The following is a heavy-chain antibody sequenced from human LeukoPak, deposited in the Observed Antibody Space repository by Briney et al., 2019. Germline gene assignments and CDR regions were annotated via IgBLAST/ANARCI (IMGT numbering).Heavy chain of an antibody. CDR2: ISAYNGNT. CDR3: ASTDDYGDQGRPAY. V-gene: IGHV1-18*01. D-gene: IGHD4-17*01. Sequence: ASVKVSCKASGYTFTSYGISWVRQAPGQGLEWMGWISAYNGNTNYAQKLQGRVTMTTDTSTSTAYMELRSLRSDDTAVYYCASTDDYGDQGRPAYWGQGTLVTVSS. CDR1: GYTFTSYG. J-gene: IGHJ4*02.